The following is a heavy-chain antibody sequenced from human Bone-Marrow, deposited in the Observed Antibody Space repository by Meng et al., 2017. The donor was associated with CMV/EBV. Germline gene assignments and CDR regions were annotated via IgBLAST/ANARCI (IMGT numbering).Heavy chain of an antibody. CDR3: ARARGIAVPVAVDY. Sequence: GSLRLSCAVYGGSFSGYYWSWIRQPPGKGLEWIGEINHSGSTNYNPSLKSRVTISVDTSKNQFSLKLSSVTAADTAVYYCARARGIAVPVAVDYWGQGTLVTVSS. D-gene: IGHD6-19*01. CDR2: INHSGST. J-gene: IGHJ4*02. V-gene: IGHV4-34*01. CDR1: GGSFSGYY.